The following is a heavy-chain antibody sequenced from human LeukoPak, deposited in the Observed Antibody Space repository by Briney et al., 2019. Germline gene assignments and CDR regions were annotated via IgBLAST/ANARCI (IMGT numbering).Heavy chain of an antibody. CDR3: ARAIYFRAGPLSYYYDYYYMDV. J-gene: IGHJ6*03. CDR2: ISTSSSYI. D-gene: IGHD3-10*01. Sequence: PGGSLRLSCAASGFTFSSYSMNWVRQAPGKGLEWVSSISTSSSYIYYADSVKGRFTISRDNAKNSLYLQMNSLRGEDTAVYYCARAIYFRAGPLSYYYDYYYMDVWGKGTTVTISS. V-gene: IGHV3-21*01. CDR1: GFTFSSYS.